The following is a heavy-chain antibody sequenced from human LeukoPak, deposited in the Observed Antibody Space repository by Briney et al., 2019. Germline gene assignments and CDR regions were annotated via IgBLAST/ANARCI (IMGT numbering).Heavy chain of an antibody. CDR1: GGPFSGYY. CDR2: INHSGST. J-gene: IGHJ4*02. V-gene: IGHV4-34*01. CDR3: ARNRHFDY. D-gene: IGHD1-14*01. Sequence: SETLSLTCAVYGGPFSGYYWSWIRQPPGKGLEWIGEINHSGSTNYNPSLKSRVTISVDTSKNQFSLKLSSVTAADTAVYYCARNRHFDYWGQGTLVTVSS.